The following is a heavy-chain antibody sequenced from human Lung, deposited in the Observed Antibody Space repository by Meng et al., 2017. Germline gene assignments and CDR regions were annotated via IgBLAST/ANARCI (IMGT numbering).Heavy chain of an antibody. CDR1: GGSSTSSTW. Sequence: QVQLQGPGPGLVKPPGTLSLTCAVSGGSSTSSTWWSWVRQTPGKGLEWFGEIFHSGSTNYNPPLESRVTISVDKSKNQFSLKVYSVTAADTATYYCARFDISSSGRGDYWGQGILVTVSS. CDR2: IFHSGST. V-gene: IGHV4-4*03. D-gene: IGHD1-26*01. J-gene: IGHJ4*02. CDR3: ARFDISSSGRGDY.